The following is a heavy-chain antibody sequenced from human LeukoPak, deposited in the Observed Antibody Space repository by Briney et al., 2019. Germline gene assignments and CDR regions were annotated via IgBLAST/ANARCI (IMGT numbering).Heavy chain of an antibody. Sequence: GALRLFFSASGFTFNSYCLHRGRQAPSQGVEWVAVISYDGSNKYYADSVKGRFTISTDNSKNTLYLQMNSLRAEDTAVYYCAKMVSGYELDYWGQGTLVTVSS. CDR1: GFTFNSYC. D-gene: IGHD5-12*01. CDR3: AKMVSGYELDY. J-gene: IGHJ4*02. CDR2: ISYDGSNK. V-gene: IGHV3-30*18.